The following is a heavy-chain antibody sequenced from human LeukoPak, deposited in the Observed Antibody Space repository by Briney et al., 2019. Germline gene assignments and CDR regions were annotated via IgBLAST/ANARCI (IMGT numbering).Heavy chain of an antibody. V-gene: IGHV1-18*01. CDR3: ARASTVTTPDGAFDI. CDR2: ITTYNGNT. CDR1: GYTFTNYT. J-gene: IGHJ3*02. D-gene: IGHD4-17*01. Sequence: RASVKVSCKASGYTFTNYTIIWVRQAPGQGLEWMGWITTYNGNTNYAQKLQGRVSMTTDTSTSTAYMELRSLRSDDTAVYYCARASTVTTPDGAFDIWGQGTMVTVSS.